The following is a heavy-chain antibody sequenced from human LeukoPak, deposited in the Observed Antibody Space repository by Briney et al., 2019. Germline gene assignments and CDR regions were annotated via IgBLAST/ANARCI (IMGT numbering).Heavy chain of an antibody. CDR2: ISGSGGST. CDR3: AKDPAPRGSSQSPFDY. D-gene: IGHD5-12*01. J-gene: IGHJ4*02. CDR1: GFTFSSYA. V-gene: IGHV3-23*01. Sequence: GGSLRLSCAASGFTFSSYAMSWVRQAPGKGLEWVSAISGSGGSTYYADSVKGRFTISRDNSKNTLYLQMNSLRAEDTAVYYCAKDPAPRGSSQSPFDYWGRGTLVTVSS.